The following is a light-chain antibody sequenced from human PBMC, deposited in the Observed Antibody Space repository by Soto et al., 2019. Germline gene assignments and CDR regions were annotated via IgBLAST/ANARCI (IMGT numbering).Light chain of an antibody. CDR3: SSSTNPGTLGV. CDR2: EVS. CDR1: SSDVGGYNY. V-gene: IGLV2-14*01. J-gene: IGLJ1*01. Sequence: QSALTQFASASGSPGQTITISCTGTSSDVGGYNYVSWYQQHPGKAPKLMIYEVSNRPSGVSNRFSGSKSGNTASLTISGLQDEDEAGYFCSSSTNPGTLGVFGTGTKLTVL.